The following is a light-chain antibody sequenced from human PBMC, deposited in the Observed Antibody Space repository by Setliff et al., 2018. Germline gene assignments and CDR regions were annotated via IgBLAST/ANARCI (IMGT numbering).Light chain of an antibody. V-gene: IGLV2-14*02. CDR3: SSFTTHSHLV. CDR1: YSDVGKYNL. CDR2: DFT. Sequence: QSALTQPASVSGSPGQSITISCTGTYSDVGKYNLVSWYQQHPGKAPKLILYDFTTRPSGVSDRFSGSKSANTASLTISGLQAEDEADYYCSSFTTHSHLVFGGGTKVTVL. J-gene: IGLJ2*01.